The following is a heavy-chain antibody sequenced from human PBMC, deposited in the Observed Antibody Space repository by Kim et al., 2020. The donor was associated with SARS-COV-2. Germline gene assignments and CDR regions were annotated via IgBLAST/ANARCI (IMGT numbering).Heavy chain of an antibody. J-gene: IGHJ4*02. CDR1: GFTFTSYA. CDR2: INAGNGNT. D-gene: IGHD3-22*01. V-gene: IGHV1-3*01. Sequence: ASVKVSCKASGFTFTSYAMHWVRQAPGQRLEWMGWINAGNGNTKYSQKFQGRVTITRDTSASTAYMELSSLKSEDTAVYYCASQDYDSSGYAYWGQGTLVTVSS. CDR3: ASQDYDSSGYAY.